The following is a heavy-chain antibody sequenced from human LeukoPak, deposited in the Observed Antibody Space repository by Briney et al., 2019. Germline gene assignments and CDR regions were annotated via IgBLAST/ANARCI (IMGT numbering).Heavy chain of an antibody. CDR3: ARHRDYYDSSGYNDY. D-gene: IGHD3-22*01. J-gene: IGHJ4*02. CDR1: GGSISGYY. Sequence: PSETLSLTRTGSGGSISGYYWTWIRQPPGKGLEWIGYIYYSGSTNYNPSLKSRVTISVDTSKNQFSLKLSSVTAADTAVYYCARHRDYYDSSGYNDYWGQGTLVTVSS. CDR2: IYYSGST. V-gene: IGHV4-59*08.